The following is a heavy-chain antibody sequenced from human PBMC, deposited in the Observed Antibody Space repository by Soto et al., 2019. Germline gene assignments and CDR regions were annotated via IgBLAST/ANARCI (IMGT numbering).Heavy chain of an antibody. Sequence: ASVKVSCKASGYTFTGYYMHWVRQAPGQGLEWMGWISPNSGGTNYAQKFQGWVTMTRDTSISTAYMELSRLRSDDTAVYYCARAHYDFWSGYNSNWFDPWGQGTQVTVSS. V-gene: IGHV1-2*04. CDR3: ARAHYDFWSGYNSNWFDP. J-gene: IGHJ5*02. CDR2: ISPNSGGT. CDR1: GYTFTGYY. D-gene: IGHD3-3*01.